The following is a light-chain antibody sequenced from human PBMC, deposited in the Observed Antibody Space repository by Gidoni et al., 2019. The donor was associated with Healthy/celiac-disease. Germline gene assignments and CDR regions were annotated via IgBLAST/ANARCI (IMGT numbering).Light chain of an antibody. CDR1: PSISSW. Sequence: DIQLTHSPSTPSASVGDRVTITCRASPSISSWLAWYQQKPGKAPKLRIYKASSLESGVPSRFSGSGSGTEFTLTISSLQPDDFATYYCQQYNSYPWTFGQGTKVEIK. CDR3: QQYNSYPWT. J-gene: IGKJ1*01. V-gene: IGKV1-5*03. CDR2: KAS.